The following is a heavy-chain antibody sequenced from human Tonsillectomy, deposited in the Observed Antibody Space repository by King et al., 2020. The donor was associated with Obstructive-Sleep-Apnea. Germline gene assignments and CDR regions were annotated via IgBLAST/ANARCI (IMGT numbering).Heavy chain of an antibody. D-gene: IGHD6-19*01. J-gene: IGHJ4*02. CDR1: GFTFSKYA. Sequence: EVQLVESGGGLVQPGGSLRLSCAVSGFTFSKYAMSWVRQTPGKGLEWVSVISGSGDSTYYADSVKGRFTISRDNSKNTLYLQMNNLGAEDRAVYYCAKGVASSGWYNPFDYWGQGTLVTVSS. V-gene: IGHV3-23*04. CDR3: AKGVASSGWYNPFDY. CDR2: ISGSGDST.